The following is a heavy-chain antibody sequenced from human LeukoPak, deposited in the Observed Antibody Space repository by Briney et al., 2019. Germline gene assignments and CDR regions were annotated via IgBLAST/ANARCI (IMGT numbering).Heavy chain of an antibody. CDR1: GFSFSSYS. V-gene: IGHV3-48*04. Sequence: GGSLRLSCAASGFSFSSYSMNWVRQAPGKGLEWVSYISTSSSTIYYADSVKGRFTISRDNAKNSLYLQMNSLRAEDTAVYYCAELGITMIGGVWGKGTTVTISS. D-gene: IGHD3-10*02. CDR3: AELGITMIGGV. J-gene: IGHJ6*04. CDR2: ISTSSSTI.